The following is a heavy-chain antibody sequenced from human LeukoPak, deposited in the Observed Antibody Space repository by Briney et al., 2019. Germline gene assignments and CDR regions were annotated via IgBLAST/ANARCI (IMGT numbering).Heavy chain of an antibody. CDR2: IYRDDTT. J-gene: IGHJ4*02. V-gene: IGHV3-53*01. CDR3: ARAAYSGSYHSDY. D-gene: IGHD1-26*01. Sequence: PGGSLRLSCAASGFTVSTNYMSWVRQAPGKGLEWVSVIYRDDTTYYADSVKGRFTISRDNSKNTLYLQMSSLRAEDTAVYYCARAAYSGSYHSDYWGQGTLVTVSS. CDR1: GFTVSTNY.